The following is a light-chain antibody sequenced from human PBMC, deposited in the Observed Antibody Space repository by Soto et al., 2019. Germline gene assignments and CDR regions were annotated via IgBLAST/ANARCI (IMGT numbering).Light chain of an antibody. Sequence: SYELTHPPSVVVARGKTAAITCGGIKIGGESVHWYQQKPGQAPILVISFDSDRPSGIPERFSGSKSGNTATLSISRVEAGDEGDYYCQVWDRSSDHVVFAGGTKVTVL. CDR2: FDS. V-gene: IGLV3-21*04. CDR3: QVWDRSSDHVV. CDR1: KIGGES. J-gene: IGLJ3*02.